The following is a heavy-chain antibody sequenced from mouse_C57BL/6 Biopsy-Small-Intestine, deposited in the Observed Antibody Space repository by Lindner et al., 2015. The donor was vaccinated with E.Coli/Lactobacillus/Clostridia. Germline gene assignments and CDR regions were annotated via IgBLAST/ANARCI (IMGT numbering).Heavy chain of an antibody. V-gene: IGHV1-7*01. J-gene: IGHJ2*01. CDR2: INPSSDYT. CDR1: GYTFTSYW. Sequence: VQLQESGAELAEPGASVRLSCKATGYTFTSYWMHWVKQRPGQGLEWIGHINPSSDYTKYNQKFKDKATLTADKSSSVAYMQLSSLTYEDSAVYYCARGRTGFDYWGQGTTLTVSS. D-gene: IGHD4-1*01. CDR3: ARGRTGFDY.